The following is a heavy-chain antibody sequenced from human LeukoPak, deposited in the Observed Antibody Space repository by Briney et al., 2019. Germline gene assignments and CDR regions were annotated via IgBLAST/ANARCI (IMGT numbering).Heavy chain of an antibody. CDR2: ISAYNGNT. CDR3: ASGGYATHYATRLDY. J-gene: IGHJ4*02. CDR1: GYTFTSYG. Sequence: ASVKVSCKASGYTFTSYGISWVRQAPGQGLEWTGWISAYNGNTNYALKLQGRVTMTTDTSTSTAYMELRSLRSDDTAVYYCASGGYATHYATRLDYWGQGTLVTVSS. V-gene: IGHV1-18*01. D-gene: IGHD5-12*01.